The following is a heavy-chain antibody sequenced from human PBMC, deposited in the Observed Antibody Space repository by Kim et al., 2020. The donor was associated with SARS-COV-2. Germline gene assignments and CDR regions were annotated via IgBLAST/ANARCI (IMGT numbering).Heavy chain of an antibody. Sequence: ASVKVSCKASGYTFTSYDINWVRQATGQGLEWMGWMNPNSGNTGYAQKFQGRVTMTRNTSISTAYMELSSLRSEDTAVYYCARGLFPIVVVPAAMLSFDPWGQGTLVTVSS. V-gene: IGHV1-8*01. D-gene: IGHD2-2*01. CDR3: ARGLFPIVVVPAAMLSFDP. CDR2: MNPNSGNT. CDR1: GYTFTSYD. J-gene: IGHJ5*02.